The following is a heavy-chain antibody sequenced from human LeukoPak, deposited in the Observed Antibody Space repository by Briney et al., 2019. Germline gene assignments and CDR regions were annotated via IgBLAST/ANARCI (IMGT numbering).Heavy chain of an antibody. D-gene: IGHD1-14*01. Sequence: GGSLRLSCAASGFTFSSYSMNWVRQAPGKGLEWVSYISSSSSNIYYADSVKGRFTISRDNAKNSMYLQMNSLRAEDTAVYYCARVPLRSPRNFDYWGQGTLVTVSS. V-gene: IGHV3-48*01. CDR2: ISSSSSNI. CDR3: ARVPLRSPRNFDY. CDR1: GFTFSSYS. J-gene: IGHJ4*02.